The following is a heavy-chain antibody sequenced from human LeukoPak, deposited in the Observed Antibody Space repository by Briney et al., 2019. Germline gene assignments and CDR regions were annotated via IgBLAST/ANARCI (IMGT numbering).Heavy chain of an antibody. Sequence: SQTLSLTCTVSGASLSTSSWNWIRQPPGKGLECIGFIYYSGTAHYHPSLKSRVTISLDTSKNQFSLRLSSVTAADTAVYYCARHFSNGWSDKWGQGTLVTVS. D-gene: IGHD6-19*01. CDR3: ARHFSNGWSDK. J-gene: IGHJ4*02. V-gene: IGHV4-59*08. CDR1: GASLSTSS. CDR2: IYYSGTA.